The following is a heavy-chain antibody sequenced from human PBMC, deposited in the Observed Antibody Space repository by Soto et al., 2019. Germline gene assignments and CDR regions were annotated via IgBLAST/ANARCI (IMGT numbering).Heavy chain of an antibody. CDR1: GYTFTSYD. CDR3: ARAYYDRTCPPDS. J-gene: IGHJ5*01. V-gene: IGHV1-8*01. Sequence: QVQLVQSGAEVKKPGASVKVSCKASGYTFTSYDINWVRQATGQGLEWMGWMNPNSGNTGYAQKFQGTVTVTKNTSISTAYMGLSSLRSEDTAVYYCARAYYDRTCPPDSWGQGTLVTVSS. CDR2: MNPNSGNT. D-gene: IGHD3-22*01.